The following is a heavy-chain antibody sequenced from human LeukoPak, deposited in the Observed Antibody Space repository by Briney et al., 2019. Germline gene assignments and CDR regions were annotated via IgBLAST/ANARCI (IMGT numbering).Heavy chain of an antibody. CDR2: IIPVLGIA. CDR3: ARAKIYYDFWSGYYNLTHFDY. D-gene: IGHD3-3*01. J-gene: IGHJ4*02. V-gene: IGHV1-69*04. CDR1: GGTFSSYA. Sequence: ASVKVSCKASGGTFSSYAISWVRQAPCQGLEWMGRIIPVLGIANYAQKFQGRVTITADKSTSTAYMELSSLRSEDTAVYYCARAKIYYDFWSGYYNLTHFDYWGQGTLVTVSS.